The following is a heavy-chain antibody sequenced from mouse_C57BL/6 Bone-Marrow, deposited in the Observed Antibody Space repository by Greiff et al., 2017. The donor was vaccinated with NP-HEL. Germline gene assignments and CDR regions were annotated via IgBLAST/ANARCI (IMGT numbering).Heavy chain of an antibody. Sequence: EVQGVESGGGLVKPGGSLKLSCAASGFTFSDYGMHWVRQAPEKGLEWVAYISSGSSTIYYADTVKGRFTISRDNAKTTLFLQMTSLRSEDTAMYYCARNRDGSSYGHWYFDVWGTGTTVTVSS. CDR1: GFTFSDYG. CDR2: ISSGSSTI. CDR3: ARNRDGSSYGHWYFDV. J-gene: IGHJ1*03. D-gene: IGHD1-1*01. V-gene: IGHV5-17*01.